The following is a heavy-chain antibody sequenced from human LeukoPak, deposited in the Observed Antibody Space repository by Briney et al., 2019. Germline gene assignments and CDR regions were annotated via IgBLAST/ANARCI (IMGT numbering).Heavy chain of an antibody. V-gene: IGHV3-21*01. CDR1: GFTPSSYS. CDR2: ISSSSSYI. D-gene: IGHD3-10*01. CDR3: ARVWFGDPYGMDV. Sequence: GGSLRLSCAPSGFTPSSYSMNWVRHAPGEGLGWVSSISSSSSYIYYTDSVKGRFTISRDNAKNSLYLQMNSLRAEDTAVYYCARVWFGDPYGMDVWGKGTTVTVSS. J-gene: IGHJ6*04.